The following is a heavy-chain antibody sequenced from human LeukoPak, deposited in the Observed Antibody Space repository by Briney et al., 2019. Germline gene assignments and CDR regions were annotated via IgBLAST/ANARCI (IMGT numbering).Heavy chain of an antibody. CDR1: GYSFTNYW. Sequence: GESLKISCNGSGYSFTNYWIGWVRQLPGKGLEWMGIIYPGDSDTKYSPSFQGRVTISADKSISTAYSQWSSLKASDTAMYYCARRIYDTSGDYMDVWGKGTTVTVSS. J-gene: IGHJ6*03. CDR3: ARRIYDTSGDYMDV. V-gene: IGHV5-51*01. CDR2: IYPGDSDT. D-gene: IGHD3-22*01.